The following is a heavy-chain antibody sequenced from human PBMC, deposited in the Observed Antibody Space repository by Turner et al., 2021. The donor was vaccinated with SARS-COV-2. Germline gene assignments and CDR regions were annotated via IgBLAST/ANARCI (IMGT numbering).Heavy chain of an antibody. Sequence: QVQLVQSGAEVKKPGASVKVSCKVSGYTLTELSMHWVRQAPGKGLEWMGGFDPEDGETIYAQKFQGRVTMTEDTSTDTAYMELSSLRSEDTAVYYCLGRDIVVVLVDISEVDYWGQGTLVTVSS. CDR3: LGRDIVVVLVDISEVDY. J-gene: IGHJ4*02. CDR2: FDPEDGET. V-gene: IGHV1-24*01. CDR1: GYTLTELS. D-gene: IGHD2-2*01.